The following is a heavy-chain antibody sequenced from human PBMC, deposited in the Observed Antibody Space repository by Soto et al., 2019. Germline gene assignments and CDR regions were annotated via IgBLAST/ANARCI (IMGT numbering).Heavy chain of an antibody. J-gene: IGHJ4*02. CDR2: IYYSGST. V-gene: IGHV4-30-4*01. CDR1: GGSIRNADYY. Sequence: QVQLQESGPGLLRPSQTLSLTCSVSGGSIRNADYYWSWIRQPPGEGLGWIGFIYYSGSTYFNPSLRARFTMSVGTSTNHFSLRLTSVTAADTAVYYCARRYGDSGFFDSWGQGTLVTVSS. CDR3: ARRYGDSGFFDS. D-gene: IGHD4-17*01.